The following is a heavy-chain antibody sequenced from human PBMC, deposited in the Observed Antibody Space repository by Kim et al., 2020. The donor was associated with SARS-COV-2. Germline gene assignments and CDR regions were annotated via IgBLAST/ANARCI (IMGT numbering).Heavy chain of an antibody. CDR3: ARASYYYGSGSYYGYYYYMDV. D-gene: IGHD3-10*01. J-gene: IGHJ6*03. Sequence: SETLSLTCTVSGGSISSYYWSWIRQPPGKGLEWIGYIYYSGSTNYNPSLKSRVTISVDTSKNQFSLKLSSVTAADTAVYYCARASYYYGSGSYYGYYYYMDVWGKGTTVTVSS. CDR1: GGSISSYY. V-gene: IGHV4-59*08. CDR2: IYYSGST.